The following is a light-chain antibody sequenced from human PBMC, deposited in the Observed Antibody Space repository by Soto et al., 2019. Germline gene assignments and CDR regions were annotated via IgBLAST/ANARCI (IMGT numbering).Light chain of an antibody. CDR3: QQRSNWPLIT. Sequence: EIVLTQSPATLSLSPGERATLSCMAIQSVSSYLAWYQQKPGQAPRLLIYDASNRATGIPARFSGSGSGTDFTLTISSLEPEDFAVYYCQQRSNWPLITFGQGTRLEIK. CDR2: DAS. V-gene: IGKV3-11*01. CDR1: QSVSSY. J-gene: IGKJ5*01.